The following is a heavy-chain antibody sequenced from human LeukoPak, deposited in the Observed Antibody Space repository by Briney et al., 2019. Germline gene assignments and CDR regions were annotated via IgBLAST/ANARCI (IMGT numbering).Heavy chain of an antibody. V-gene: IGHV1-69*13. CDR2: IFPISGTT. CDR1: GGTFSSYA. D-gene: IGHD3-10*01. Sequence: ASVKVSCKASGGTFSSYAISWVRQAPGQGLEWMGGIFPISGTTNNAQKFQGRVTMTADESTSTAYLELSSLRSEDTAVYYCARVGPAIYGSRTYINYDYYYMDVWGEGTTVSISS. CDR3: ARVGPAIYGSRTYINYDYYYMDV. J-gene: IGHJ6*03.